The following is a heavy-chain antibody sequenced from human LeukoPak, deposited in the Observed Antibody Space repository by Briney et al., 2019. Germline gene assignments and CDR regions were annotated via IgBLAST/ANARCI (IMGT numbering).Heavy chain of an antibody. CDR1: GVSISSYY. J-gene: IGHJ6*02. CDR3: ARLGYCSSTSCYGPTGMDV. CDR2: VYARGNT. Sequence: PSETLSLTCTVSGVSISSYYWSWIRQPAGEGLEWIGRVYARGNTNYSPSLKSRVTMSVDTSKSQFSLRLRSVSAADTAVYYCARLGYCSSTSCYGPTGMDVWGQGTTVTVSS. V-gene: IGHV4-4*07. D-gene: IGHD2-2*01.